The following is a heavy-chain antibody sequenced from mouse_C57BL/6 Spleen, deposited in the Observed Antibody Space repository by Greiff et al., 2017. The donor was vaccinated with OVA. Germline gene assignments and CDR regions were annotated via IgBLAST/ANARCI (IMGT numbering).Heavy chain of an antibody. Sequence: EVKVVESGGGLVPPKGSLKLSCAASGFSFNTYAMNWVRQAPGKGLEWVARIRSKSNNYATYYADSVKDRFTISRDDSESMLYLQMNNLKTEDTAMYYCVRHEYYYYAMDYWGQGTSVTVSS. J-gene: IGHJ4*01. CDR1: GFSFNTYA. V-gene: IGHV10-1*01. D-gene: IGHD5-1*01. CDR3: VRHEYYYYAMDY. CDR2: IRSKSNNYAT.